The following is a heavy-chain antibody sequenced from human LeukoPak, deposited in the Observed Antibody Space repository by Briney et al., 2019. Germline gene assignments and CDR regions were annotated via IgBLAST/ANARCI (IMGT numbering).Heavy chain of an antibody. CDR2: IYSGGST. CDR3: ANDPTRAVAGTWDYFDY. V-gene: IGHV3-53*01. D-gene: IGHD6-19*01. Sequence: GGSLRLSCAASGFTVSSNYMSWVRQAPGKGLEWVSVIYSGGSTYYADSVKGRFTISRHNSKNTLYLQMNSLRAEDTAVYYCANDPTRAVAGTWDYFDYWGQGTLVTVSS. J-gene: IGHJ4*02. CDR1: GFTVSSNY.